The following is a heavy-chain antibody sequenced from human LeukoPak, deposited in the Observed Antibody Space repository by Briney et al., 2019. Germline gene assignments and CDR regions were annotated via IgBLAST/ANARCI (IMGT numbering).Heavy chain of an antibody. CDR1: GFTFSSYS. CDR3: ARAYCGGGSCYHSRGWFDP. D-gene: IGHD2-15*01. CDR2: ISSSSSYI. V-gene: IGHV3-21*01. Sequence: PGGSLRLSCAASGFTFSSYSMNWVRQAPGKGLEWVSSISSSSSYIYYADSVKGRFTISRDNAKNSLYLQMNSLRAEDTAVYYCARAYCGGGSCYHSRGWFDPWGQGTLVTVSS. J-gene: IGHJ5*02.